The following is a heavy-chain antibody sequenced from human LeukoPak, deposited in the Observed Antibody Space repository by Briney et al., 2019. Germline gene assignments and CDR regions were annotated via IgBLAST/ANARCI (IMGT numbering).Heavy chain of an antibody. Sequence: ASVKVSCKASGYTFTGYYMRWVRQAPGQGLEWMGWINPNSGGTNYAQKFQGRVTMTRDTSISTAYMELSRLRSDDTAVYYCARAEIALNSWGTTADYWGQGTLVAVSS. D-gene: IGHD1-7*01. J-gene: IGHJ4*02. CDR3: ARAEIALNSWGTTADY. CDR2: INPNSGGT. V-gene: IGHV1-2*02. CDR1: GYTFTGYY.